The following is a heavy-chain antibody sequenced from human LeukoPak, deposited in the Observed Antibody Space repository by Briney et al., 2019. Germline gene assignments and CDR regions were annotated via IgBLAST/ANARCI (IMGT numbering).Heavy chain of an antibody. CDR2: IRYDGSNK. D-gene: IGHD4-23*01. CDR1: GFTFSSYG. Sequence: PAGSLRLSCAASGFTFSSYGMHWVRQAPGKGLEWVAFIRYDGSNKYYADSVKGRFTISRDNSKNTLYLQMNSLRAEDTAVYYCAKDPKTTVVTIYYFDYWGQGTLVTVSS. CDR3: AKDPKTTVVTIYYFDY. J-gene: IGHJ4*02. V-gene: IGHV3-30*02.